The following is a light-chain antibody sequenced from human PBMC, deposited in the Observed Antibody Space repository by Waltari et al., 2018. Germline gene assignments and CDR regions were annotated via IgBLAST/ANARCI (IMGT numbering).Light chain of an antibody. Sequence: QSALTQPASVSGSPGQSITISCTGTSSDVGGYNYVSWDQQHPGKAPTLMIFDVSNRPSVFSNGFSGSKSGNTASLTISGLQAEDEADYYGSSYISSSTLEVFGGGTRLTVL. CDR2: DVS. J-gene: IGLJ3*02. CDR1: SSDVGGYNY. V-gene: IGLV2-14*03. CDR3: SSYISSSTLEV.